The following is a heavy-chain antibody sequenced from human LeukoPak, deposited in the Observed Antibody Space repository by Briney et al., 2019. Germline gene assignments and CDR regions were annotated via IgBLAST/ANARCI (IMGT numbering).Heavy chain of an antibody. V-gene: IGHV3-66*01. CDR3: ARWFDAFGI. CDR2: IYSGDST. CDR1: GFTFDDCG. Sequence: GGSLRLSCAASGFTFDDCGMNWVRQAPGKGLEWVSVIYSGDSTYYADSVKGRFSISRDNSKNTVYLQMNSLRAEDTAVYYCARWFDAFGIWGQGTMVTVSS. D-gene: IGHD3-10*01. J-gene: IGHJ3*02.